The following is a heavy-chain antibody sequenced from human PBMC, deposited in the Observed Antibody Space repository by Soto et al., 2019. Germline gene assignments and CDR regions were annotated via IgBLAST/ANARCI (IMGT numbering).Heavy chain of an antibody. CDR1: GGSISSYY. D-gene: IGHD2-2*01. V-gene: IGHV4-59*01. Sequence: SETLSLTCTVSGGSISSYYWSWIRQPPGKGLEWIGYIYYSGSTNYNPSLKSRVTISVDTSKNQFSLKLSSVTAADTAVYYCASHYCSSTSCSNAFDIWGQGTMVTVSS. CDR3: ASHYCSSTSCSNAFDI. CDR2: IYYSGST. J-gene: IGHJ3*02.